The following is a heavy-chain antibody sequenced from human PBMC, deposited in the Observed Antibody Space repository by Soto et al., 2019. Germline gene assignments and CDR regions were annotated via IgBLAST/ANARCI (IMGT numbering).Heavy chain of an antibody. Sequence: SXTCAIXGXXXXXNXXAXXXXXQSXSRGLEWLGRTYYRSKWYNDYAVSVKSRITINPDTSKNQFSLQLNSVTPEDTAVYYCAYWGIVVVPAATMDVWGKGTTVTVSS. CDR3: AYWGIVVVPAATMDV. CDR1: GXXXXXNXXA. V-gene: IGHV6-1*01. D-gene: IGHD2-2*01. CDR2: TYYRSKWYN. J-gene: IGHJ6*03.